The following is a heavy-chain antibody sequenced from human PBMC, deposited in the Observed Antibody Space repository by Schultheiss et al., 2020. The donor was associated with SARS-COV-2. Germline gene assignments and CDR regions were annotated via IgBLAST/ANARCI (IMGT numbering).Heavy chain of an antibody. V-gene: IGHV4-34*01. CDR2: INAGGST. D-gene: IGHD3-9*01. Sequence: SETLSLTCAVYGGSFSGYYWSWIRQPPGKGLEWIGEINAGGSTNYNPSLKSRVTISIYTSKNQFSLKLSSVTAADTAVYYCARDLYDIGFDPWGQGTLVTVSS. CDR1: GGSFSGYY. J-gene: IGHJ5*02. CDR3: ARDLYDIGFDP.